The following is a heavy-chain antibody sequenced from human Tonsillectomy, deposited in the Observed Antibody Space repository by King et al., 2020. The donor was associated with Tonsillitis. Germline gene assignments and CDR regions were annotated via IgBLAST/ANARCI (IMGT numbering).Heavy chain of an antibody. J-gene: IGHJ4*02. CDR2: IYYSGST. Sequence: LQLQESGPGLVKPSENLSLTCTVSGGSISSSSYYWGWIRQPPGKGLEWIGSIYYSGSTYYNPSLKSRVTISVDTSKNQFSLKLSSVTAADTAVYYCNRLRYFAWLLEIDSWGQGTLVTVSS. CDR1: GGSISSSSYY. D-gene: IGHD3-9*01. V-gene: IGHV4-39*01. CDR3: NRLRYFAWLLEIDS.